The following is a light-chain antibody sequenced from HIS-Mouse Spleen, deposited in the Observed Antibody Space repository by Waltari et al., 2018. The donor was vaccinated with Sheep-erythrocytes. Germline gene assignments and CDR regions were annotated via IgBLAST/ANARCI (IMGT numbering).Light chain of an antibody. CDR2: DVS. CDR3: CSYAGSYTWV. CDR1: SSYVVGYNY. J-gene: IGLJ3*02. V-gene: IGLV2-11*01. Sequence: QSALTHPRSVSGSPRQSVTIPCTRTSSYVVGYNYVSRYQQHPGKAPKLMIYDVSKRPSGVPVRFSGSKSGNTASLTISGLQAEDEADYYCCSYAGSYTWVFGGGTKLTVL.